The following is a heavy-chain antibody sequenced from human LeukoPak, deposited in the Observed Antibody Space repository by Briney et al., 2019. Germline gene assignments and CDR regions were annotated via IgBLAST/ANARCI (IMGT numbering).Heavy chain of an antibody. CDR1: GASYNAYY. D-gene: IGHD3-3*01. V-gene: IGHV4-34*01. CDR3: AMGITILGVAASFDS. CDR2: IDHRGTA. Sequence: SETLSLTCAVYGASYNAYYWSWIRQPPGKGLEWIGDIDHRGTATYNPSLKSRLTISADASKNQFSLKLNSVTDADTAVYYCAMGITILGVAASFDSWGLGNLVIVSS. J-gene: IGHJ4*02.